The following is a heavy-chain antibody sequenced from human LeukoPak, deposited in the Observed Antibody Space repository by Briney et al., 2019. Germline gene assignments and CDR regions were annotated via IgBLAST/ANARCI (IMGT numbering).Heavy chain of an antibody. CDR2: ISYDGSNK. CDR3: AKWTVATIGYDY. CDR1: GFTFSSYA. Sequence: GGSLRLSCAASGFTFSSYAMHWVRQAPGKGLEWVAVISYDGSNKYYADSVKGRFTISRDNSKNTLYLQMNSLRAEDTAVYYCAKWTVATIGYDYWGQGTLVTVSS. J-gene: IGHJ4*02. D-gene: IGHD5-12*01. V-gene: IGHV3-30*04.